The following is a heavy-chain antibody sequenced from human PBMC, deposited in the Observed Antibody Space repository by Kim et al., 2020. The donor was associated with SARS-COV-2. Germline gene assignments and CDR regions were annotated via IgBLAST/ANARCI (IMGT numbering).Heavy chain of an antibody. CDR3: AKDSRVYRPYDYGDYESRTANWYFDL. CDR1: GFTFDDYA. J-gene: IGHJ2*01. CDR2: ISGDGGST. D-gene: IGHD4-17*01. V-gene: IGHV3-43*02. Sequence: GGSLRLSCAASGFTFDDYAMHWVRQAPGKGLEWVSLISGDGGSTYYADSVKGRFTISRDNSKNSLYLQMNSLRTEDTALYYCAKDSRVYRPYDYGDYESRTANWYFDLWGRGTLVTVSS.